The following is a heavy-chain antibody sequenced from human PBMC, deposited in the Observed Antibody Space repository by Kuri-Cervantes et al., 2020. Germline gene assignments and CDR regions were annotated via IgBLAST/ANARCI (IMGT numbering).Heavy chain of an antibody. CDR1: GFTFSDHY. Sequence: GGSLRLSCAVSGFTFSDHYMDWVRQAPGKGLEWVGRNRNKAKGYTTEYAASVKGRFSISRDDSKKSLYLQMNSLQTEDTAVYYCARVGWAEAAMVRYYYYYMDVWGKGTTVTVSS. CDR3: ARVGWAEAAMVRYYYYYMDV. V-gene: IGHV3-72*01. J-gene: IGHJ6*03. D-gene: IGHD5-18*01. CDR2: NRNKAKGYTT.